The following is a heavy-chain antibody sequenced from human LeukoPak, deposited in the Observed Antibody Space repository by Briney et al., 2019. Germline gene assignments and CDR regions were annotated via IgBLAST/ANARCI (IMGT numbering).Heavy chain of an antibody. Sequence: GGSLRLSCAASGFTFSSYWMSWVRQAPGKGLEWVANIKQDGSEKYYVDSVKGRFTISRDNAKNSLYLQMNSLRAEDTAVYYCARDPTRYYYDSSGYYFDYWGQGTLVTVSS. D-gene: IGHD3-22*01. J-gene: IGHJ4*02. CDR2: IKQDGSEK. V-gene: IGHV3-7*01. CDR1: GFTFSSYW. CDR3: ARDPTRYYYDSSGYYFDY.